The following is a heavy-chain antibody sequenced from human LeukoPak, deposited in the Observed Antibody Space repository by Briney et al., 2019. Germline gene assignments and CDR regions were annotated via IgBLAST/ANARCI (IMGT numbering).Heavy chain of an antibody. Sequence: GGSLRLSCVGSGFTFSNYGMHWVRQGPGKGLEWVGLIWYDGSRKFYSDSVRGRFTISRDNSKNTLYLEMDSLRDEDTAKYYCAKARDGYNYGHHWGQGTLVTVSP. J-gene: IGHJ4*02. V-gene: IGHV3-33*03. D-gene: IGHD5-24*01. CDR2: IWYDGSRK. CDR1: GFTFSNYG. CDR3: AKARDGYNYGHH.